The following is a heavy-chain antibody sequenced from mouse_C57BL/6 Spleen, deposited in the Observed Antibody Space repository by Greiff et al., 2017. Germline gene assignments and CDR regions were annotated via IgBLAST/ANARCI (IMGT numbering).Heavy chain of an antibody. CDR1: GFNIKDDY. Sequence: VQLQQSGAELVRPGASVKLSCTASGFNIKDDYMHWVKQRPEQGLEWIGWIDPENGDTEYASKFQGKATITADTSSNTAYLQLSSLTSEDTAVYYCTTYYGNYAVDYWGQGTTLTVSS. CDR2: IDPENGDT. V-gene: IGHV14-4*01. J-gene: IGHJ2*01. D-gene: IGHD2-1*01. CDR3: TTYYGNYAVDY.